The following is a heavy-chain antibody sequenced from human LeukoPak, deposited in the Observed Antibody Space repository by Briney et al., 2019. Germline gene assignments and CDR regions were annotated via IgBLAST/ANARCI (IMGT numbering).Heavy chain of an antibody. Sequence: SETLSPTCTVSGGSISSSGYYWGWIRQPPGKGLEWIASIYYSGSTYYNPSLKSRVTISVDTSKNQLSLKLSSLTAADTAVYYCARHEYSGSYYGLSWFDPWGQGTLVTVSS. D-gene: IGHD1-26*01. CDR3: ARHEYSGSYYGLSWFDP. CDR1: GGSISSSGYY. V-gene: IGHV4-39*01. J-gene: IGHJ5*02. CDR2: IYYSGST.